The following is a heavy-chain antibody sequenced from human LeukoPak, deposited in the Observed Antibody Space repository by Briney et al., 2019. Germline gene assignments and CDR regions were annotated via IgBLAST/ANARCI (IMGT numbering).Heavy chain of an antibody. CDR1: GFTFSSYA. V-gene: IGHV3-23*01. CDR2: ISGSGGST. CDR3: ARDHVDCTNGVCHYYYYYMDV. J-gene: IGHJ6*03. D-gene: IGHD2-8*01. Sequence: PGGSLRLSCAASGFTFSSYAMSWVRQAPGKGLEWVSAISGSGGSTHYAVSVRGRFTISRDNSKNTLYLQMNSLRAEDTAVYYCARDHVDCTNGVCHYYYYYMDVWGKGTTVTVSS.